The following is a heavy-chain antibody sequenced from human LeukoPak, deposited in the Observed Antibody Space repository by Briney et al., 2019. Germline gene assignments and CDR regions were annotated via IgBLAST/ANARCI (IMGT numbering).Heavy chain of an antibody. D-gene: IGHD2-2*03. Sequence: ASVKVSCKASGYTFTSYGISWVRQAPGQGLEWMGWISAYNGNTSYAQKLQGRVTMTTDTSTSTAYMELRSLRSDDTAVYYCAGSGYCSSTSCALYNWFDPWGQGTLVTVSS. CDR1: GYTFTSYG. J-gene: IGHJ5*02. CDR2: ISAYNGNT. V-gene: IGHV1-18*01. CDR3: AGSGYCSSTSCALYNWFDP.